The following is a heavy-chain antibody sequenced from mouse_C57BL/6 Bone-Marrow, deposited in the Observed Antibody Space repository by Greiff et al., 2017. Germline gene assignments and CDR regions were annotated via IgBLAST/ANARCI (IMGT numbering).Heavy chain of an antibody. Sequence: EVKLMESGGGLVKPGGSLKLSCAASGFTFSSYTMSWVRQTPEQRLQWVAAISGGGGNTYYPDSVKGRFTISRDTDKNILYLQMSSLRSEDTDLYYCSRQVTTVIATKYFDVWGTGTTVTVSS. CDR1: GFTFSSYT. V-gene: IGHV5-9*01. CDR3: SRQVTTVIATKYFDV. D-gene: IGHD1-1*01. J-gene: IGHJ1*03. CDR2: ISGGGGNT.